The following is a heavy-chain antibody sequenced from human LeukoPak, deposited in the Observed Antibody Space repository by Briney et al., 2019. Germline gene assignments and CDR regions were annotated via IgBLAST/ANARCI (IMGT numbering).Heavy chain of an antibody. CDR1: GFTFSSYA. CDR3: AKDLNGWNAVGGWFDL. CDR2: VTGSGGGP. J-gene: IGHJ5*02. Sequence: GGSLTLSCAASGFTFSSYAMTWLRHAPGQGLEWVSSVTGSGGGPYYADSVQGRFIISRDHSKNTLYLQMPRLRGQDTGVYYCAKDLNGWNAVGGWFDLWGQGTRVSVSS. D-gene: IGHD1-1*01. V-gene: IGHV3-23*01.